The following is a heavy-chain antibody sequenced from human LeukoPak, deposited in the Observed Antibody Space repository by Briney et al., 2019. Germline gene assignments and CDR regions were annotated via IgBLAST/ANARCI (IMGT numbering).Heavy chain of an antibody. CDR3: ARGVIAAAGSLLFDY. V-gene: IGHV4-39*07. J-gene: IGHJ4*02. Sequence: SETLSLTCTVSGGSISSGGYYWSRIRQPPGKGLEWIGEINHSGSTNYNPSLKSRVTISVDTSKNQFSPKLSSVTAADTAVYYCARGVIAAAGSLLFDYWGQGTLVTVSS. D-gene: IGHD6-13*01. CDR2: INHSGST. CDR1: GGSISSGGYY.